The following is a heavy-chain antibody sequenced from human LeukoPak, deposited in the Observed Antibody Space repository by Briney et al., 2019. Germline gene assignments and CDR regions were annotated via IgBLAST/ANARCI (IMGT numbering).Heavy chain of an antibody. CDR3: VYCSSTSCYSGLDY. J-gene: IGHJ4*02. CDR1: GGTFSNSA. D-gene: IGHD2-2*01. CDR2: IIPISNAA. Sequence: ASVKVSCKVSGGTFSNSAINWVRQAPGQGLEWMGGIIPISNAADYAQKFQGRVTMTTDTSTSTAYMELRSLRSDDTAVYYCVYCSSTSCYSGLDYXGQGTLVTVSS. V-gene: IGHV1-69*05.